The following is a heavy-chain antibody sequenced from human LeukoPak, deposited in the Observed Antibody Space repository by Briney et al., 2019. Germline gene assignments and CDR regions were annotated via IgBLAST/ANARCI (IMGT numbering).Heavy chain of an antibody. CDR2: ISAYNGNT. CDR3: ARVLAVDSRELLWFGELQYNWFDP. J-gene: IGHJ5*02. CDR1: GYTFTSYG. D-gene: IGHD3-10*01. V-gene: IGHV1-18*01. Sequence: ASVKVSCKASGYTFTSYGISWVRQAPGQGLEWMGWISAYNGNTNYAQKLQGRVTMTTDTSTSTAYMELRSLRSDDTAVYYCARVLAVDSRELLWFGELQYNWFDPWGQGTLVTVSS.